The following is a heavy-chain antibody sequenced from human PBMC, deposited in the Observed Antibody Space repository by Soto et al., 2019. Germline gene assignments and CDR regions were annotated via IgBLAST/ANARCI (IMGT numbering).Heavy chain of an antibody. CDR3: VRAIGHYGMDV. Sequence: EVQLVESGRGLVQPGGSLRLSCVASGFIFSNCWMHWVRQAPGMGLVWVSHINSDGSSTTYADSVKGRFTISRDNAKNTLYLQMNSLRVEDTAVYYCVRAIGHYGMDVWGRGTTVTVSS. J-gene: IGHJ6*02. CDR1: GFIFSNCW. D-gene: IGHD3-22*01. CDR2: INSDGSST. V-gene: IGHV3-74*01.